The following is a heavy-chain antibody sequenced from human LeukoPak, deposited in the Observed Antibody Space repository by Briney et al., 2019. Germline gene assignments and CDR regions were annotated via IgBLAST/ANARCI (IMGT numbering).Heavy chain of an antibody. Sequence: GGSLRLSCAASGFTFSSYSMNWVRQAPGKGLEWVSSISSSSSCIYYADSVKGRFTISRDNAKNSLYLQMNSLRAEDTAVYYCASEDIRGAFDYWGQGTLVTVSS. J-gene: IGHJ4*02. CDR1: GFTFSSYS. V-gene: IGHV3-21*01. CDR3: ASEDIRGAFDY. CDR2: ISSSSSCI. D-gene: IGHD5-12*01.